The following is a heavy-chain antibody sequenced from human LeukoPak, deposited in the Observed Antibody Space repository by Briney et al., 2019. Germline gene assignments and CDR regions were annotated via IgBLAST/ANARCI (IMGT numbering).Heavy chain of an antibody. V-gene: IGHV4-39*07. CDR1: GGSISSSTYY. CDR2: MYYSGNI. CDR3: ARGYDYVWGSSNPHYYYYMDV. J-gene: IGHJ6*03. Sequence: SETLSLTCTVSGGSISSSTYYWGWIRQPPGKGLEWIGSMYYSGNIYYNPSLKSRVTISVDTSKNQFSLKLSPVTAADTAVYYCARGYDYVWGSSNPHYYYYMDVWGKGTTVTISS. D-gene: IGHD3-16*01.